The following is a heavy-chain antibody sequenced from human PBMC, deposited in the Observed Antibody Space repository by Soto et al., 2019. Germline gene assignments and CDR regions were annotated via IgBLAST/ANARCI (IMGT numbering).Heavy chain of an antibody. V-gene: IGHV5-51*03. Sequence: EVQLVQSGAEVKKPGESLKISCKGSGYSFTSYWIGWVRQMPGKGLEWMGIIYPGDSDTRYSPSFQGQVTISADKSITTAYLLWGSLKASDTAMYYCARGGYQLLPDDAFDICVQGTMVTVSS. CDR1: GYSFTSYW. CDR2: IYPGDSDT. D-gene: IGHD2-2*01. J-gene: IGHJ3*02. CDR3: ARGGYQLLPDDAFDI.